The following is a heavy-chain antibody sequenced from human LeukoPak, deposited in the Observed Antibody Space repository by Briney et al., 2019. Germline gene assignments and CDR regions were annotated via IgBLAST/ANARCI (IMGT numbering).Heavy chain of an antibody. Sequence: PGGSLRLSCAASGFIFSDHWMHWVRQAPGKGLVWLSRINNDGSSTIYADSVKGRFTFSRDNAENTLFLEMSSLRVEDTAVYYCAREDGDYVGVWYYGMDVWGQGTTVTVSS. J-gene: IGHJ6*02. D-gene: IGHD4-17*01. CDR3: AREDGDYVGVWYYGMDV. V-gene: IGHV3-74*01. CDR2: INNDGSST. CDR1: GFIFSDHW.